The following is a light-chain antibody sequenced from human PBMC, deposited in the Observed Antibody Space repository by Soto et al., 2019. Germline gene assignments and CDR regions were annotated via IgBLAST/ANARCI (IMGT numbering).Light chain of an antibody. V-gene: IGKV3-15*01. Sequence: EIVLTQSPGTLSLSPVERATLSCMASQSVSSRSLAWYQQKPGQAPSLLIYGAFTRATGIPARFSGTGSGAEFTLTISSLQSEDFALYYCQQYNDWPLTFGQGTKVDIK. CDR1: QSVSSRS. J-gene: IGKJ1*01. CDR3: QQYNDWPLT. CDR2: GAF.